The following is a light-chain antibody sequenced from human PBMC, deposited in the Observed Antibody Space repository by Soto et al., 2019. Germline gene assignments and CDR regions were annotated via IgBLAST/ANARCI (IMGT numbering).Light chain of an antibody. CDR3: AAWDDSPSGVV. CDR1: SSNIGSNY. V-gene: IGLV1-47*01. J-gene: IGLJ2*01. Sequence: QSVVTQPPSASGTPGQRVTISCSGSSSNIGSNYVYWYQQLPGTVPKLLIYGNNQRPSGVPDRFSGSKSGTSASLAISGLRSEDEADYYCAAWDDSPSGVVFGGGTKLTVL. CDR2: GNN.